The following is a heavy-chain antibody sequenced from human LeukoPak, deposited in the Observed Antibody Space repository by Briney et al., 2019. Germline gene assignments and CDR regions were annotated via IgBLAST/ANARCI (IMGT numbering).Heavy chain of an antibody. CDR2: INTDGGST. CDR3: ATSIVGFTYDEHFQH. D-gene: IGHD1-26*01. V-gene: IGHV3-74*01. CDR1: GFTFGSYW. J-gene: IGHJ1*01. Sequence: GGSLRLSCAASGFTFGSYWMHWVRQAPGKGLVWVSRINTDGGSTTYADSVKGRFTISRDNAKNTLYLQMNSLRAEDTAVYYCATSIVGFTYDEHFQHWGQGTLVTVSS.